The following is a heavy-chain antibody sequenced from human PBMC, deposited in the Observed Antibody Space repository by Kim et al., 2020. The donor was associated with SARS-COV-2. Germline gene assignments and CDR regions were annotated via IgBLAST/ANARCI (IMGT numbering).Heavy chain of an antibody. V-gene: IGHV1-69*13. CDR3: ARAPTYAKVSYTMMYYVD. J-gene: IGHJ4*01. CDR2: LNPRFVTA. D-gene: IGHD2-2*01. CDR1: GYTFSNNA. Sequence: SVKVSCKSSGYTFSNNAINWVRQAPGQGLEWMGGLNPRFVTANYAQKFQDRVTITADESTSTAYMELSSLRSDDTAVYYCARAPTYAKVSYTMMYYVD.